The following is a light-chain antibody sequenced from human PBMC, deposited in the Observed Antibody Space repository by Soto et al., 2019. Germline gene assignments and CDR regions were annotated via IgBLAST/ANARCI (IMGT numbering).Light chain of an antibody. CDR2: WAS. J-gene: IGKJ4*01. V-gene: IGKV4-1*01. CDR1: QSVLYSSNNKNY. CDR3: QQYYSSPLT. Sequence: DIVMTQSPDSLAVSLGERATINCKSSQSVLYSSNNKNYLAWYQQKAGQPPKLLIYWASTRESGVPDRFSGSGSGTDLTLTISSLQAEDVAVYYCQQYYSSPLTFGGGTKVEIK.